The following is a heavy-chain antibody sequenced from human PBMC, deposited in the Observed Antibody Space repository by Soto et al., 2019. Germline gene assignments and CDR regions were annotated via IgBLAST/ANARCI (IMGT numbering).Heavy chain of an antibody. CDR3: ARAGWDCSGGSCYSDY. D-gene: IGHD2-15*01. Sequence: QVQLVQSGAEVKKPGASVKVSCKASGYTFTSYDINWVRQATGQGLEWMGWMNPNSGNTGYAQKFQGRVTMTRNTSIRKXYMELSSLRSEDTAVYYCARAGWDCSGGSCYSDYWGQGTLVTVSS. CDR2: MNPNSGNT. J-gene: IGHJ4*02. V-gene: IGHV1-8*01. CDR1: GYTFTSYD.